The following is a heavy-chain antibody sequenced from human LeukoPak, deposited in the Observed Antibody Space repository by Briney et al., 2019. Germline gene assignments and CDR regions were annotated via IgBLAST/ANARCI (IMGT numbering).Heavy chain of an antibody. CDR1: GYTFTSNG. CDR3: ARDDDYNPLVH. Sequence: ASVKVSCKASGYTFTSNGISWVRQAPGQGLEWMGWISTNNGDTKYGKKFQGRVIMTTDTSTSTAYMEVRSLRSDDTAVYYCARDDDYNPLVHWGQGPLVTVSS. V-gene: IGHV1-18*01. CDR2: ISTNNGDT. J-gene: IGHJ4*02. D-gene: IGHD4/OR15-4a*01.